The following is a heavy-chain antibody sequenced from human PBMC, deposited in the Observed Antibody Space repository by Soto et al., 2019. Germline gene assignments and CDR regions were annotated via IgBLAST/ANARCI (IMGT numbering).Heavy chain of an antibody. CDR1: GYTFTSYA. CDR2: INAGNGNT. D-gene: IGHD3-10*01. CDR3: AAQIIAGSYYYYYYMDV. J-gene: IGHJ6*03. Sequence: GASVKVSCKASGYTFTSYAMHWVRQAPGQRLEWMGWINAGNGNTKYSQKFQGRVTITRDMSTSTAYMELSSLRSEDTAVYYCAAQIIAGSYYYYYYMDVWGKGTTVTVSS. V-gene: IGHV1-3*01.